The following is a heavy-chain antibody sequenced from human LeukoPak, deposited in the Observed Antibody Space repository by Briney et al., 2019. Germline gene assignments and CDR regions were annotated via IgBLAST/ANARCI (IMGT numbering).Heavy chain of an antibody. D-gene: IGHD3-22*01. V-gene: IGHV3-23*01. J-gene: IGHJ4*02. Sequence: GGSLRLSCAASGFTFSSYAINWVRQAPGKGLEWVSTISGSGGSTYYADSVKGRFTISRDNSKNTLYLQMNSLRAEDTAVYYCAKVGDSSGYYQNWGQGTLVTVSS. CDR3: AKVGDSSGYYQN. CDR1: GFTFSSYA. CDR2: ISGSGGST.